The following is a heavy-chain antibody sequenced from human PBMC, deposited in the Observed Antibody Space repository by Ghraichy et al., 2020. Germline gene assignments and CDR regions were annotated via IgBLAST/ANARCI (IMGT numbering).Heavy chain of an antibody. CDR3: AKESVALAAAGPSDWYFKL. V-gene: IGHV3-30*18. J-gene: IGHJ2*01. D-gene: IGHD6-13*01. Sequence: GGSLRLSCAASGFTFSSYGMHWVRQAPGKGLEWVAVISHDGSNKNYADSVKGRFTISRDNSKNTLYLQMNSLRAEDTALYYCAKESVALAAAGPSDWYFKLWGRGTLVTVSA. CDR1: GFTFSSYG. CDR2: ISHDGSNK.